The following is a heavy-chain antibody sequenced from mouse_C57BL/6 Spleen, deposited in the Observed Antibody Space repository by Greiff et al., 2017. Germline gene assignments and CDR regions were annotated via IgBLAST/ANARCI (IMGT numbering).Heavy chain of an antibody. CDR2: FSSGSSTI. CDR3: ARNGYYAYFDV. CDR1: GFTFSDYG. V-gene: IGHV5-17*01. J-gene: IGHJ1*03. Sequence: EVMLVESGGGLVKPGGSLKLSCAASGFTFSDYGMHWVRQAPEKGLEWVAYFSSGSSTIYYADPVKGRFTISRDNAENTLFLQMTSLRSEDTAMYYCARNGYYAYFDVWGTGTTVTVSS. D-gene: IGHD2-3*01.